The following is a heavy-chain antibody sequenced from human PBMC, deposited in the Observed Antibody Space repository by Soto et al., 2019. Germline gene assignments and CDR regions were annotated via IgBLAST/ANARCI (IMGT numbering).Heavy chain of an antibody. CDR1: GGSISSYY. J-gene: IGHJ5*02. CDR2: IYYSGST. CDR3: ARRGPITMVRGVISGWFDP. D-gene: IGHD3-10*01. Sequence: QVQLQESGPGLVKPSETLSLTCTVSGGSISSYYWSWIRQPPGKGLEWIGYIYYSGSTNYNPSLRGRVTISVDTSKNQFALKLSSVTAADTAVYYCARRGPITMVRGVISGWFDPWGQGTLVTVSS. V-gene: IGHV4-59*08.